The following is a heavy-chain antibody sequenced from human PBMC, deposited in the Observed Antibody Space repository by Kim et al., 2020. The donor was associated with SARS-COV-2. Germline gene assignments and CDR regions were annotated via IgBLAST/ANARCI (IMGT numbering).Heavy chain of an antibody. J-gene: IGHJ3*02. Sequence: NTTIYYSDSVQSRFTNSRDNAKNSLYLRVNSLRDEDTAMYYCARGGSLGIWGQETMVTVSS. D-gene: IGHD3-10*01. CDR3: ARGGSLGI. CDR2: NTTI. V-gene: IGHV3-48*02.